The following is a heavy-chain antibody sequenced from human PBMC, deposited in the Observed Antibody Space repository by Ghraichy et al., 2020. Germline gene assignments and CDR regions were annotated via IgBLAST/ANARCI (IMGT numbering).Heavy chain of an antibody. CDR1: GFTFSNYA. J-gene: IGHJ4*02. V-gene: IGHV3-23*01. Sequence: GGSLRLSCAASGFTFSNYAMSWVRQAPGKGLEWVSTISGSGGSTYYADSVKGRFTISRDNSKNTLYLQMNSLRAEETAVYFCAKDVTGGSGFHWGQGTLVTVSS. D-gene: IGHD3-16*01. CDR3: AKDVTGGSGFH. CDR2: ISGSGGST.